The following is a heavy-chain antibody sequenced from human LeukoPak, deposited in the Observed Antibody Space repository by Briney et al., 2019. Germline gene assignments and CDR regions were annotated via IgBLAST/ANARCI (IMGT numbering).Heavy chain of an antibody. V-gene: IGHV4-34*01. CDR2: IDHSGST. D-gene: IGHD6-13*01. J-gene: IGHJ5*02. Sequence: SETLSLTCAVYGGSFSGYYWSWIRQPPGKGLEWIGEIDHSGSTNYNPSLKSRVTISVDTSKNQFSLKLSSVTAADTAVYYCARRLAAAGPNWFDPWGQGTLVTVSS. CDR3: ARRLAAAGPNWFDP. CDR1: GGSFSGYY.